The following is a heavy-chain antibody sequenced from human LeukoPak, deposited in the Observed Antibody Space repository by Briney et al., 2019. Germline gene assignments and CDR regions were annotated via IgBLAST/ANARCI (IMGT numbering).Heavy chain of an antibody. Sequence: GGSLRLSCSASGFTFSSYAMHWVRQAPGKGLEYVSAISNNGGSTYYADSVKGRFTISRDNSKNTLYLQMSSLRAEDTAVYYCVKDGGVVVVPFDYWGQGTLVTVSS. J-gene: IGHJ4*02. D-gene: IGHD2-2*01. CDR3: VKDGGVVVVPFDY. CDR2: ISNNGGST. CDR1: GFTFSSYA. V-gene: IGHV3-64D*06.